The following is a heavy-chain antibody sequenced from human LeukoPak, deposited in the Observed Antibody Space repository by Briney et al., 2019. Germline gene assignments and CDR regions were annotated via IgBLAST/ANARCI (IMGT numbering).Heavy chain of an antibody. Sequence: PGGSLRLSCAASGFTFSSYSMNWVRQAPGKGLEWVSYISSSSSTIYYADSVRGRFTISRDNAKNSLYLQMNSLRAEDTAVYYCARSESLPGYSGTVGHHWGQGTLVTVSS. CDR2: ISSSSSTI. CDR1: GFTFSSYS. J-gene: IGHJ4*02. CDR3: ARSESLPGYSGTVGHH. D-gene: IGHD3-10*01. V-gene: IGHV3-48*04.